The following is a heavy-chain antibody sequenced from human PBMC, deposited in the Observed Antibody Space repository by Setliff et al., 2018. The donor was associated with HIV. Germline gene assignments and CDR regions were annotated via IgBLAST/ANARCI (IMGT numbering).Heavy chain of an antibody. V-gene: IGHV3-30*03. J-gene: IGHJ4*02. D-gene: IGHD6-19*01. CDR3: ARELYSTGKSLDF. Sequence: SLRLSCVASGFPFSTYPMHWIRQAPGKGLEWVALTSYDGSNKFYTDSVKGRFTISRDNSKNTLYLQMDSLRPEDTAVYYCARELYSTGKSLDFWGQGTLVTVSS. CDR2: TSYDGSNK. CDR1: GFPFSTYP.